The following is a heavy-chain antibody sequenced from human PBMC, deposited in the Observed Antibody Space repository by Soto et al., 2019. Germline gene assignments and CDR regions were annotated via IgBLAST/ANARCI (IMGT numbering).Heavy chain of an antibody. Sequence: EVQLLESGGGSVQPGGSLRLSCAASGGTFSNYAMNWVRQAPGKGLEWVSGISHSGSSTYYEDSVKGRFTISRDNSKNTLYLQMNSLRAEDTAVYYCAKGSWVHHGSEGGNWLDPWGQGTLVTVSP. V-gene: IGHV3-23*01. CDR1: GGTFSNYA. D-gene: IGHD3-10*01. CDR3: AKGSWVHHGSEGGNWLDP. CDR2: ISHSGSST. J-gene: IGHJ5*02.